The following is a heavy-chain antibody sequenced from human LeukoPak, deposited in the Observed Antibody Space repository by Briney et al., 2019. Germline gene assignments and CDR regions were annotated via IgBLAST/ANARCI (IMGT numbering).Heavy chain of an antibody. V-gene: IGHV3-23*01. D-gene: IGHD3-22*01. J-gene: IGHJ4*02. CDR2: ISGSGGST. CDR1: GFTFSNYA. CDR3: AKVRYGVVVITPNYFDY. Sequence: GGSLRLSCEASGFTFSNYAMHWVRQAPGKGLEWVSVISGSGGSTYYADSVKGRFTISRDNSKNTLYVQMNSLRAEDTAIYYCAKVRYGVVVITPNYFDYWGQGTLVTVSS.